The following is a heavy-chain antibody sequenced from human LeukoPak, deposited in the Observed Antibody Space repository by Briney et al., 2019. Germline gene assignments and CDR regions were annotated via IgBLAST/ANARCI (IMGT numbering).Heavy chain of an antibody. J-gene: IGHJ1*01. CDR3: ARVRDYYDSRGYYFEYFDH. V-gene: IGHV3-21*04. CDR2: ISSSSSYI. D-gene: IGHD3-22*01. Sequence: GGSLRLSCAASGFTFSSYSMNWVRQAPGKGLEWVSSISSSSSYIYYADSVKGRFTISRDNSKNTLYLQMNSLRAEDTAVYYCARVRDYYDSRGYYFEYFDHWGQGTLVTVSS. CDR1: GFTFSSYS.